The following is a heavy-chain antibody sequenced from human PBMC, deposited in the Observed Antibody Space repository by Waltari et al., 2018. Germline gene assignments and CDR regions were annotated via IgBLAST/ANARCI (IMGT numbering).Heavy chain of an antibody. D-gene: IGHD1-1*01. Sequence: QVQLVQSGAEVKKPGSSVKVSCKASGGTFRSSAISWVRKDTGQGLEWMGGIIPIFGTANYAQKFQGRVTITADESTSTAYMELSSLRSEDTAVYYCARDGNSQFYYMDVWGKGTTVTVSS. J-gene: IGHJ6*03. V-gene: IGHV1-69*12. CDR3: ARDGNSQFYYMDV. CDR1: GGTFRSSA. CDR2: IIPIFGTA.